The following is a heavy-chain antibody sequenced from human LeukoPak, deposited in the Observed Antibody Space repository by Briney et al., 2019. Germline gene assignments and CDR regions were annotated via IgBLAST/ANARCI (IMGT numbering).Heavy chain of an antibody. CDR1: GGSISSGDYY. CDR3: ARGDIVVVPAAIRSHDAFDI. Sequence: PSETLSLTCTVSGGSISSGDYYWSWIRQPPGKGLEWIGYIYYSGSTYYNPSLKSRVTISVDTSKNQFSLKLSSVTAADTAVYYCARGDIVVVPAAIRSHDAFDIWGQGTMVTVPS. CDR2: IYYSGST. V-gene: IGHV4-30-4*08. J-gene: IGHJ3*02. D-gene: IGHD2-2*02.